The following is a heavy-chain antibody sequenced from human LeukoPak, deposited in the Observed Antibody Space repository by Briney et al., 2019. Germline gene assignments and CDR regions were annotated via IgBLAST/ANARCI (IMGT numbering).Heavy chain of an antibody. V-gene: IGHV3-30*18. D-gene: IGHD3-10*01. J-gene: IGHJ4*02. Sequence: GGSLRLSCAASGFTFSSYGMHWVRQAPGKGLEWVAVISYDGSNKYYADSVKGRFTISRDNSKNTLYLQMNSLRAEDRAVYYCAKDLEDLDYYGSGGFDYWGQGTLVTVSS. CDR1: GFTFSSYG. CDR2: ISYDGSNK. CDR3: AKDLEDLDYYGSGGFDY.